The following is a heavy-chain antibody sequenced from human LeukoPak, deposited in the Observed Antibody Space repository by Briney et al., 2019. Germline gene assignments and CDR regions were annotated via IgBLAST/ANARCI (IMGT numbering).Heavy chain of an antibody. CDR2: INHSGST. J-gene: IGHJ5*02. CDR1: GGSFSGYY. Sequence: SETLSLTCAVYGGSFSGYYWSWIRQPPGKGLEWIGEINHSGSTNYNPSLKSRVTISVDTSKNQFSLKLSSVTAADTAVYYCARYFTGVTNNWFDPWGQGTLVTVSS. V-gene: IGHV4-34*01. CDR3: ARYFTGVTNNWFDP. D-gene: IGHD4-23*01.